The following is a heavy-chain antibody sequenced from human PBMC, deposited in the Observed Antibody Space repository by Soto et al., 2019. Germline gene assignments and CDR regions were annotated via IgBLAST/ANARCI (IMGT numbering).Heavy chain of an antibody. CDR3: FTERTYSPIDS. V-gene: IGHV3-15*01. J-gene: IGHJ4*02. CDR2: IKRKTDGETT. CDR1: GFTFTNAW. Sequence: EVQLVESGGGLVQPGGSLRLSCAASGFTFTNAWMSWVRQAPGKGLEWVGRIKRKTDGETTDYAAFVKGRFTISRDDSKNTLYLQMNSLKTEDTAVYYCFTERTYSPIDSWGQGTLVTVSS. D-gene: IGHD2-21*01.